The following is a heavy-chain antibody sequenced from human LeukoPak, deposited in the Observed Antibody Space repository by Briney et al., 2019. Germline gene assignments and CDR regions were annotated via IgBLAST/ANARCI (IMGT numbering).Heavy chain of an antibody. CDR1: GGSISSGGYY. V-gene: IGHV4-31*03. J-gene: IGHJ4*02. CDR2: IYYSGST. Sequence: TSETLSLTCTVSGGSISSGGYYWSWIRQHPGKGLEWIGYIYYSGSTYYNPSLKSRVTISVDTSKNQFSLKLSSVTAADTAVYYCARVIVATTESFDYWGQGTLVTVSS. D-gene: IGHD5-12*01. CDR3: ARVIVATTESFDY.